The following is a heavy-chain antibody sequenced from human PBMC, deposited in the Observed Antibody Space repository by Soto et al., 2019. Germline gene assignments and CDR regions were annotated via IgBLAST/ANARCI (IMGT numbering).Heavy chain of an antibody. D-gene: IGHD1-26*01. Sequence: ASVKVSCKASGDIFSSHCIYWVRQAPGQGLQWMGIINPGGGRTAYAQKFQGRVTLTRDMSTSTVYMELSSLTYDDTAVYYCARDGSGAGAPYVMDVWGQGTMVTVSS. CDR3: ARDGSGAGAPYVMDV. J-gene: IGHJ6*02. CDR1: GDIFSSHC. V-gene: IGHV1-46*01. CDR2: INPGGGRT.